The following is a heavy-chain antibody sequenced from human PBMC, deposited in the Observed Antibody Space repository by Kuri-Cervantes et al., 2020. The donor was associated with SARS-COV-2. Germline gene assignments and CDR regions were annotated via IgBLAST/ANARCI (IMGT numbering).Heavy chain of an antibody. CDR1: GFMFSDYY. J-gene: IGHJ6*02. CDR3: ARGGVLSLYDSSGSDSAYYYGMDV. CDR2: ISTSSRTI. Sequence: GESLKISCAASGFMFSDYYMTWIRQAPGKGLEWVSAISTSSRTIYYADSVKGRFTISRDNAKTSLYLQMNSLRAEDTAVYYCARGGVLSLYDSSGSDSAYYYGMDVWGQGTTVTVSS. V-gene: IGHV3-11*04. D-gene: IGHD3-22*01.